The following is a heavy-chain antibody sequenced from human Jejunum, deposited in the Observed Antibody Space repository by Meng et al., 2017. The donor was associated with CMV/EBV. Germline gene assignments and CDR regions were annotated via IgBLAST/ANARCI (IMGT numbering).Heavy chain of an antibody. CDR2: VNNDGGDT. CDR1: GFVFGFYW. V-gene: IGHV3-74*01. Sequence: AAFGFVFGFYWFRWVRRAPVRGLALVSRVNNDGGDTIYAESVKDRFTISRDNAKNTLYLQMNSLRAEDTGVYYCVRDKPHNWFDPWGQGTLVTVSS. CDR3: VRDKPHNWFDP. J-gene: IGHJ5*02.